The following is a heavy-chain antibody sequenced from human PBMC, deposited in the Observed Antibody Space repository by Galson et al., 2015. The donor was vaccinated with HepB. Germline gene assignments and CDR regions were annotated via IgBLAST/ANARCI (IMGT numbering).Heavy chain of an antibody. V-gene: IGHV1-46*01. CDR1: GYTFTSYY. Sequence: SVKVSCKASGYTFTSYYMHWVRQAPGQGLEWMGIINPSGGSTSYAQKFQGRVTMTRDTSTSTVYMELSSLRSEDTAVYYCARVKKSTNYYDSSGYYGYWGQGTLVTVSS. CDR3: ARVKKSTNYYDSSGYYGY. J-gene: IGHJ4*02. D-gene: IGHD3-22*01. CDR2: INPSGGST.